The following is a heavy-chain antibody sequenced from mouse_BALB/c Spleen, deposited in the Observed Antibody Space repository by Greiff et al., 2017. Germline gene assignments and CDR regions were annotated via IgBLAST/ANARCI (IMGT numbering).Heavy chain of an antibody. CDR2: ISSGGGNT. V-gene: IGHV5-9*03. CDR3: ARYDYDAMDY. CDR1: GFTFSSYT. Sequence: DVMLVESGGGLVKPGGSLKLSCAASGFTFSSYTMSWVRQTPEKRLEWVATISSGGGNTYYPDSVKGRFTISRDNAKNNLYLQMSSLRSEDTALYYCARYDYDAMDYWGQGTSVTVSS. J-gene: IGHJ4*01.